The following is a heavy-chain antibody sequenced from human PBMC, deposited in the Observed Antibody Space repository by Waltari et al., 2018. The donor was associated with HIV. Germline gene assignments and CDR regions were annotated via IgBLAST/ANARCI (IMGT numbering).Heavy chain of an antibody. D-gene: IGHD5-12*01. CDR3: ARGASGYDSFYYPALDV. V-gene: IGHV3-21*01. CDR2: IKTGIDTR. J-gene: IGHJ6*02. CDR1: GFSFNSYP. Sequence: EVQLVESGGGMVRTGGSVNLAGAASGFSFNSYPVTWLRQPTGKGLQRVSSIKTGIDTRGYAASVKGPFTAPRDNAKTSRFRQSETLIGEDTPVYFGARGASGYDSFYYPALDVWGQGTTLSVSS.